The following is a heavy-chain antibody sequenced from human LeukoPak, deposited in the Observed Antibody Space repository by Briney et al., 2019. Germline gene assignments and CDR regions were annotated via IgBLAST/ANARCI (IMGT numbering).Heavy chain of an antibody. Sequence: SQTLSLTPAISGDSASNNGAAWNWIRQSPSRGLEWLGRTYYRSKLYNDYAESVKSRISINPDTSKNQFSLQLKAVNPEDTAVYYCTRDVSPTPGEAFDIWGQGTMVTVSS. CDR1: GDSASNNGAA. J-gene: IGHJ3*02. D-gene: IGHD5/OR15-5a*01. CDR2: TYYRSKLYN. CDR3: TRDVSPTPGEAFDI. V-gene: IGHV6-1*01.